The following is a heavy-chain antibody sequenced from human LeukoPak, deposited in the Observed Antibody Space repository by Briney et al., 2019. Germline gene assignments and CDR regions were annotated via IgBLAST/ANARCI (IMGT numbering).Heavy chain of an antibody. J-gene: IGHJ6*02. CDR3: ARDPGYYYDSLGGYGMDV. Sequence: GGSLRLSCAASGFTVSSNYMSWVRQAPGKGLEWVSVIYSGGSTYYADSVKGRFTISRDNSKNTLYLQMISLRTEDTAVYYCARDPGYYYDSLGGYGMDVWGQGTTVTVSS. CDR2: IYSGGST. D-gene: IGHD3-22*01. V-gene: IGHV3-53*01. CDR1: GFTVSSNY.